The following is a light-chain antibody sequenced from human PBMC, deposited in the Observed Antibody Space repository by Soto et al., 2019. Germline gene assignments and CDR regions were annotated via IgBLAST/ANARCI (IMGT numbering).Light chain of an antibody. Sequence: DIQMTQSPSTLSASVGDRVTISCRASQSISSWLAWYQQKPGKAPKLLIYKAASLGSGVPSRFSGSGSGADFTPTISSLQPDDFATYCCQQYSSYPLTFGGGTKVVIK. J-gene: IGKJ4*01. CDR2: KAA. V-gene: IGKV1-5*03. CDR1: QSISSW. CDR3: QQYSSYPLT.